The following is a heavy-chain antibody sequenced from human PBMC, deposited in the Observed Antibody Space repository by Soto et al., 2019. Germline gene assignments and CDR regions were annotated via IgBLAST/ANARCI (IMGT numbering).Heavy chain of an antibody. CDR3: ARGKITGLFDY. V-gene: IGHV4-31*03. D-gene: IGHD2-8*02. CDR2: IYYTGST. Sequence: SETLSLTCTVSGGSIRSGGYYWTWIRQHPGKGLEWIGYIYYTGSTYYNPSLKSRVTISVDTSKNQFSLKLSSVTAADTAVYYCARGKITGLFDYWGQGILVTVSS. CDR1: GGSIRSGGYY. J-gene: IGHJ4*02.